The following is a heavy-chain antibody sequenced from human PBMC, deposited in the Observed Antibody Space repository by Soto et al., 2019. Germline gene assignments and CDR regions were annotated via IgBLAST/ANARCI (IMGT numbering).Heavy chain of an antibody. V-gene: IGHV1-18*04. CDR2: IGAYNGNT. CDR3: ARAVGAALDY. Sequence: ASVKVSCKASGYSFSTYSFSWVRQAPGQGLEWMGWIGAYNGNTNYAQKFQGRVTMTTDTSTTTVYMELGSLTSDDTAVYYCARAVGAALDYWGQGTLVTVYS. CDR1: GYSFSTYS. J-gene: IGHJ4*02. D-gene: IGHD6-25*01.